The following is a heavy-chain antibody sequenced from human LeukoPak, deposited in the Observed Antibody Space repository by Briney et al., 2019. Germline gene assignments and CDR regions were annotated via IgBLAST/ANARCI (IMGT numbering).Heavy chain of an antibody. V-gene: IGHV1-69*05. Sequence: WASVKVSCKASGGTFSSYAISWVRQAPGQGLEWMGGIIPIFGTANYAQKFQGRVTITTDESTSTAYMELSSLRSEDTAVYYCARERRDDYGSFDYWGQGTLVTVSS. J-gene: IGHJ4*02. CDR3: ARERRDDYGSFDY. D-gene: IGHD4/OR15-4a*01. CDR2: IIPIFGTA. CDR1: GGTFSSYA.